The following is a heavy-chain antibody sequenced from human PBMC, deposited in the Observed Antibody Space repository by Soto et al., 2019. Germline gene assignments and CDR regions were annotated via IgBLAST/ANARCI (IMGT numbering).Heavy chain of an antibody. Sequence: GGSLRLSCAASGFTFSSYAMSWVRQAPGKGLEWVSAISGSGGSTYYADSVKGRFTISRDNAKNMVYLQMNSLRAEDTAVYYCVRDLSHCTDGICSSWGQGALVTVSS. CDR1: GFTFSSYA. CDR3: VRDLSHCTDGICSS. CDR2: ISGSGGST. J-gene: IGHJ4*02. D-gene: IGHD2-8*01. V-gene: IGHV3-23*01.